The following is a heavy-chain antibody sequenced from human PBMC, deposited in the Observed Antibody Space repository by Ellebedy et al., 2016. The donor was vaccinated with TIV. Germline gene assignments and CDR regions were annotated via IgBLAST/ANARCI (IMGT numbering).Heavy chain of an antibody. J-gene: IGHJ4*02. Sequence: GGSLRLXCAASGFVFNKYSMDWVRQAPGKGLEWVSFISCDSGTTYYADSVQGRFTISRDNAKNSLYLQMNNLRDEDTAVYYCARGYLENSFDYWGQGTLITVSS. CDR2: ISCDSGTT. V-gene: IGHV3-48*02. CDR3: ARGYLENSFDY. CDR1: GFVFNKYS. D-gene: IGHD1-26*01.